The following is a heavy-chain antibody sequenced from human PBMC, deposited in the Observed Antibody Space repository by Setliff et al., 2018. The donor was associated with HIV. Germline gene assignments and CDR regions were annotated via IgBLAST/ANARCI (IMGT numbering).Heavy chain of an antibody. D-gene: IGHD2-15*01. CDR3: AKYWRASGTYVFDI. Sequence: SETLSLTCTVSGGPMSGYYWSWLRQSPVKGLEWIGYIYSSGTTNYNPSFKSRVSISLNTSRSQFSLMLSSVTAADTAIYYCAKYWRASGTYVFDIWGLGTMVTVSS. CDR1: GGPMSGYY. J-gene: IGHJ3*02. CDR2: IYSSGTT. V-gene: IGHV4-4*08.